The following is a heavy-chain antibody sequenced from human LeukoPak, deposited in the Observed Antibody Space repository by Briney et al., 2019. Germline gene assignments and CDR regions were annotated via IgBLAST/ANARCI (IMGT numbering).Heavy chain of an antibody. D-gene: IGHD2-2*03. CDR1: GGSFSGYY. Sequence: PSETLSLTCAVYGGSFSGYYRSWIRQPPGKGLEWIGDINHSGSTNYNPSLKSRVTISVDTSKNQFSLKLSSVTAADTAVYYCARLDIVVVPAAILGWFDPWGQGTLVTVSS. J-gene: IGHJ5*02. V-gene: IGHV4-34*01. CDR3: ARLDIVVVPAAILGWFDP. CDR2: INHSGST.